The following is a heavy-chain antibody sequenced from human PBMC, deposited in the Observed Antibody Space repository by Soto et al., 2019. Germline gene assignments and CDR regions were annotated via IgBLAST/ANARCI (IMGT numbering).Heavy chain of an antibody. CDR2: IYYIGSA. CDR1: GGSISSSSSY. D-gene: IGHD2-15*01. CDR3: ARLLMVDCSGGNCNNQINFDY. J-gene: IGHJ4*02. Sequence: SETLSLTCTVSGGSISSSSSYWGWIRQPPGKRLEWIGNIYYIGSAYYKSSLKSRVTIAVDMSKNQFSLNLSSVTAADTAVYYCARLLMVDCSGGNCNNQINFDYWGRGTLVTVSS. V-gene: IGHV4-39*01.